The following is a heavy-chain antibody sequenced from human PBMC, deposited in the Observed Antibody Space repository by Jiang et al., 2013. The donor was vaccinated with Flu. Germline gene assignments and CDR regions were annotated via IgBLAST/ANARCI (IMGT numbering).Heavy chain of an antibody. J-gene: IGHJ4*02. CDR2: IYYSGST. Sequence: GSGLVKPSETLSLTCTVSGGSISSSSYYWGWIRQPPGKGLEWIGSIYYSGSTYYNPSLKSRVTISVDTSKNQFSLKLSSVTAADTAVYYCARQEVAARYFDYWGQGTLVTVSS. CDR1: GGSISSSSYY. CDR3: ARQEVAARYFDY. D-gene: IGHD2-15*01. V-gene: IGHV4-39*01.